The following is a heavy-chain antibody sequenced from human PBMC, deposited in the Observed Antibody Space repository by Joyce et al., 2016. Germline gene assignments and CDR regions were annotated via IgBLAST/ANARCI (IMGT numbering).Heavy chain of an antibody. Sequence: EVRLVQSRAEVKKPGDFLKISCQGSGYSFNDYWIGWVRQTPEKGLEWMGLIYPDNSDTKYSPSFQGQVTISADRSRGAAYLQWSRLKASDTAIYYCARKQKSGPVDYWGQGTLVSVSS. CDR3: ARKQKSGPVDY. D-gene: IGHD3-3*01. V-gene: IGHV5-51*01. J-gene: IGHJ4*02. CDR2: IYPDNSDT. CDR1: GYSFNDYW.